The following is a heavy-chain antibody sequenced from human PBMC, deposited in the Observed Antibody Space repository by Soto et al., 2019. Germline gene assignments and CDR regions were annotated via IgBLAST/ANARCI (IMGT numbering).Heavy chain of an antibody. Sequence: XECLGLSCAASGFTFSTYCMNWVRQAPGKGLEWVANIKQDGSEKYYVDSVKGRFAISRDNAKDSLFLQMNNLRAEDTAVYYCVRDWSTFWGMDVWGQGTTVTVSS. V-gene: IGHV3-7*01. CDR2: IKQDGSEK. J-gene: IGHJ6*02. CDR3: VRDWSTFWGMDV. CDR1: GFTFSTYC.